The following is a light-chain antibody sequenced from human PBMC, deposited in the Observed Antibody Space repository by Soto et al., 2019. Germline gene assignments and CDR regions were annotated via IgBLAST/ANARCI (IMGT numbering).Light chain of an antibody. J-gene: IGKJ3*01. CDR1: QNINSSY. V-gene: IGKV3-20*01. CDR3: QQFGSSPAFT. Sequence: EIVLTQSPGTLSLSPGERATLSCRASQNINSSYLACYQQKPGQAPRLLIYVASSRATGIPDRFSGSGSGTDFTLTISRLEPEDVAVYYCQQFGSSPAFTFGPGNKVYIK. CDR2: VAS.